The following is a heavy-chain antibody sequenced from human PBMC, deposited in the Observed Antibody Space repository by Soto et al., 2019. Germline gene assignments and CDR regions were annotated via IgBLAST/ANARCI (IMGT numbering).Heavy chain of an antibody. CDR2: IVSSSAYT. J-gene: IGHJ4*02. D-gene: IGHD6-13*01. V-gene: IGHV3-11*06. Sequence: QVQLVESGGGLVKPGGSLRLSCAASGFTFSDYYMSWIRQAPGKGLEWESCIVSSSAYTNYADSVKGRFTIARDNAQNSLDLEMNSLGAADAAVYYCARLRASSWYMGGYLDFWGQGTLVTVSS. CDR1: GFTFSDYY. CDR3: ARLRASSWYMGGYLDF.